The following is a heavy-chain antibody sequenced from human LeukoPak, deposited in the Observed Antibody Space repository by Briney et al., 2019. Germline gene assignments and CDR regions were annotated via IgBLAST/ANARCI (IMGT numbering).Heavy chain of an antibody. CDR3: ARDIATTVTTSSNYYYYYGMDV. Sequence: GGSLRLSCAASGFTFSSYSMNWVRQAPGKGLEWVSSISSSSSYVYYADSVKGRFTISRDNAKNSLYLQMNSLRAEDTAVYYCARDIATTVTTSSNYYYYYGMDVWGQGTTVTVSS. CDR2: ISSSSSYV. J-gene: IGHJ6*02. CDR1: GFTFSSYS. D-gene: IGHD4-11*01. V-gene: IGHV3-21*01.